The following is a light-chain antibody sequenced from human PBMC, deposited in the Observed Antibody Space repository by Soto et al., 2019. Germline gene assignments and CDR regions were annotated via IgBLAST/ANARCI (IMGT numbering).Light chain of an antibody. V-gene: IGKV3-15*01. CDR1: QSVSSN. Sequence: EIVMTQSPATLSVSPGERATLSCRASQSVSSNLAWYQQKPGQAPRLLIYGASTRATGIPARFSGSGFGTEFTLTISSLQSEDFAFYYCQQYNNWPPWTFGQGTKLEI. J-gene: IGKJ2*02. CDR3: QQYNNWPPWT. CDR2: GAS.